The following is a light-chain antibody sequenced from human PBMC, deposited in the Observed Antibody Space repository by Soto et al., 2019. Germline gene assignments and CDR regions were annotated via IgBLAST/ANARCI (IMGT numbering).Light chain of an antibody. Sequence: QSVLTQPRSVSGSPGQSATISCTGTSSDVGGYNYVSWYQQHPGKAPKLIIYDVSKRPSGVPDRFSGSKSGNTASLTISGLQAEDEADYYCCSYAGSYTLYVFGTGTKV. CDR1: SSDVGGYNY. J-gene: IGLJ1*01. CDR3: CSYAGSYTLYV. CDR2: DVS. V-gene: IGLV2-11*01.